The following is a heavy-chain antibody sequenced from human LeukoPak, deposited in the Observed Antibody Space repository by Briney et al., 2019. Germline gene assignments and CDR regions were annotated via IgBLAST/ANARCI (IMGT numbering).Heavy chain of an antibody. CDR1: GFTFSSYA. CDR3: AKDQKNQLLRGWFDP. Sequence: GGSLRLSCAASGFTFSSYAMSWVRQAPGKGLEWVSAISGSGGSTYYADSVKGRFTISRDNSKNTLYLQMNSLRAEDTAVYYCAKDQKNQLLRGWFDPWGQGTLVTVSS. CDR2: ISGSGGST. J-gene: IGHJ5*02. D-gene: IGHD2-2*01. V-gene: IGHV3-23*01.